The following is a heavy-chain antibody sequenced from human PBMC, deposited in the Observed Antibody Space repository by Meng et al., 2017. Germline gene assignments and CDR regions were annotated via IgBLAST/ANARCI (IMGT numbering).Heavy chain of an antibody. CDR1: GCTLSSYA. Sequence: VQLVESGAVVKTPGSSVKVSCKASGCTLSSYAISWVRQAHGQGLEWMGGIIPIFGTANYAQKFQGRVTITADKSTSTAYMELSSLRSEDTAVYYCARARGSSGYYAFDYWGQGTLVTVSS. D-gene: IGHD3-22*01. V-gene: IGHV1-69*06. CDR2: IIPIFGTA. J-gene: IGHJ4*02. CDR3: ARARGSSGYYAFDY.